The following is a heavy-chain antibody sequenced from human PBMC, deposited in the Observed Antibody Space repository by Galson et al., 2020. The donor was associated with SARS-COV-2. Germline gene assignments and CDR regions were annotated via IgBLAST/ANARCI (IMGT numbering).Heavy chain of an antibody. D-gene: IGHD3-3*01. CDR3: ARGRHGVVPSPVLGLGPFYSYYYMDV. J-gene: IGHJ6*03. V-gene: IGHV4-34*01. Sequence: SETLSLTCAVYGDSFSGYSWTWIRQPPGKGLESIGEINFGGNTNYSPSLRSRVTLSVDTSKNQFSLKLRSVTAADTALYYCARGRHGVVPSPVLGLGPFYSYYYMDVWGKGTTVTVSS. CDR1: GDSFSGYS. CDR2: INFGGNT.